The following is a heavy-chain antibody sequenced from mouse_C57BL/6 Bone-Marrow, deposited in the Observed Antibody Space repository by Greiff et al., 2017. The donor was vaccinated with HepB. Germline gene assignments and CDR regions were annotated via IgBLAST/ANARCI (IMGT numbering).Heavy chain of an antibody. CDR2: IHPNSGST. V-gene: IGHV1-64*01. CDR1: GYTFTSYW. J-gene: IGHJ1*03. D-gene: IGHD1-1*01. Sequence: QVQLQQPGAELVKPGASVKLSCKASGYTFTSYWMHWVKQRPGQGLEWIGMIHPNSGSTNYNEKFKSKATLTVDKSSSTAYMQLSSLTSEDSAVYYCARSGSSYNPRYFDVWGTGTTVTVSS. CDR3: ARSGSSYNPRYFDV.